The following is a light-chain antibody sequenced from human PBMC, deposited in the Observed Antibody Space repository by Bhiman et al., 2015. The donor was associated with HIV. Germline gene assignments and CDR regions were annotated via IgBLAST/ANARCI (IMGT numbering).Light chain of an antibody. CDR1: NIESKS. Sequence: YVLTQPPSVSAAPGKSASITCGGNNIESKSVHWYQKRPGQAPVLVIKYSSDRPSGIPERFSGSNSGNTATLIINRVEAGDEADYYCQVWESSSFFGGGTKLTVL. V-gene: IGLV3-21*01. J-gene: IGLJ2*01. CDR3: QVWESSSF. CDR2: YSS.